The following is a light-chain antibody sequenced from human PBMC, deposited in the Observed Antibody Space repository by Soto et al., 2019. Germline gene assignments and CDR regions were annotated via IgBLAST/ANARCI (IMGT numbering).Light chain of an antibody. Sequence: EVVMTQSPATLSVSPREEATLSCRASQSVSSKLAWYQQKPGQAPRLLIYGASSRATGIPDRFSGSASGTEFTLTISTLQSEDFAVYYCQQYNNWPWTFCRGTNVDI. V-gene: IGKV3D-15*01. CDR1: QSVSSK. J-gene: IGKJ1*01. CDR3: QQYNNWPWT. CDR2: GAS.